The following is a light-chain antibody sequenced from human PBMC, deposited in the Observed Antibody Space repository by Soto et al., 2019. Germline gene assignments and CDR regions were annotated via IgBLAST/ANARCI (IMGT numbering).Light chain of an antibody. Sequence: QSALTQPRSVSGSPGQSVTISCTGTSSDVGGYNFVSWYQQHPGKVPKLFIYDVIPRPSGVPDRFSGSKSGNTASLTISGLQAEDEADYYCCSYAGSYTLVFGGGTKLTVL. CDR1: SSDVGGYNF. V-gene: IGLV2-11*01. J-gene: IGLJ2*01. CDR2: DVI. CDR3: CSYAGSYTLV.